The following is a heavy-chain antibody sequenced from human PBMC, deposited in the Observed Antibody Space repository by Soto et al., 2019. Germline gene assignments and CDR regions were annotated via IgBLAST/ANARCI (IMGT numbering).Heavy chain of an antibody. CDR1: GFTFSSYA. CDR2: INSDGSST. V-gene: IGHV3-74*01. Sequence: GGSLRLSCAASGFTFSSYAMHWVRQAPGKGLVWVSGINSDGSSTSYADSVKGRFTISRDNAKNTLYLQMNSLRAEDTAVYYCARDQCSGGSCYSDFDYWGQGTLVTVSS. CDR3: ARDQCSGGSCYSDFDY. D-gene: IGHD2-15*01. J-gene: IGHJ4*02.